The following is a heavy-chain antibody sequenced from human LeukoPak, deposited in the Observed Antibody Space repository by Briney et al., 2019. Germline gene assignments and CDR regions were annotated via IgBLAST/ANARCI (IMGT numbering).Heavy chain of an antibody. D-gene: IGHD5-18*01. CDR1: GFTFSNAW. V-gene: IGHV3-64D*06. CDR2: ISANGGST. Sequence: QTGGSLRLSCAVSGFTFSNAWMSWVRQAPGKSLEYVSTISANGGSTYYADSVKGRFSISRDTSRNTLFLQMSSLRPEDTAMYYCVKGDTVGYSYGLDCWGQGTLVTVSS. CDR3: VKGDTVGYSYGLDC. J-gene: IGHJ4*02.